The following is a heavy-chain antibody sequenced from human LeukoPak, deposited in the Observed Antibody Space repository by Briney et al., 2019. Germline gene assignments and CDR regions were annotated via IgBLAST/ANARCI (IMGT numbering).Heavy chain of an antibody. CDR1: GESVSGNY. J-gene: IGHJ3*02. CDR2: IKYGGNT. V-gene: IGHV4-34*01. Sequence: PSESLSLTCAVDGESVSGNYWTWIRQPPGKGLEWIGEIKYGGNTNYNPSLKSRVTMSVDTSKNQFSLRLTSVTAADTAVYYCARGRDYLGASQRGDAFDIWGQGTMVTVSS. D-gene: IGHD4-11*01. CDR3: ARGRDYLGASQRGDAFDI.